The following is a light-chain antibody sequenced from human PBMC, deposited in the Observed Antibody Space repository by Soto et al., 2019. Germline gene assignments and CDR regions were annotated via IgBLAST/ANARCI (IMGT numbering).Light chain of an antibody. Sequence: DVMMTQSPLSLPVTLGQPSSFSCRSSQSLVYSDGSTHFHWFHQRTGQSPRRRMYAISNRESGVPDILSGGGSGTDITLKISRVQAEYVGVYSCMQTTHWPHTSGQGTQLEIK. J-gene: IGKJ2*01. CDR2: AIS. CDR1: QSLVYSDGSTH. CDR3: MQTTHWPHT. V-gene: IGKV2-30*01.